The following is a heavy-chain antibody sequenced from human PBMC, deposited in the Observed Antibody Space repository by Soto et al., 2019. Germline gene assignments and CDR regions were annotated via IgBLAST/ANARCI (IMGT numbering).Heavy chain of an antibody. CDR2: IIPIFGTA. D-gene: IGHD2-2*01. V-gene: IGHV1-69*01. CDR3: ARYCSSTSCLGEGY. J-gene: IGHJ4*02. Sequence: QVQLVQSGAEVKKPGSSVKVSCKASGGTFSSYAISWVRQAPGQGLEWMGGIIPIFGTANYAQKFQGRVTITADEATSTAYMEPGSLRSEDTAVYYCARYCSSTSCLGEGYWGQGTLVTVSS. CDR1: GGTFSSYA.